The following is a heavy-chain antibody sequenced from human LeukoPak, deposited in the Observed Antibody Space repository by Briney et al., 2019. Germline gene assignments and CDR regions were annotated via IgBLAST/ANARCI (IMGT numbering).Heavy chain of an antibody. J-gene: IGHJ4*02. V-gene: IGHV1-69*13. CDR2: IIPIFGTA. D-gene: IGHD2-8*02. CDR3: ARGVGYHRLYFDY. Sequence: ASVKVSCKASGGTLSSYAISWVRQAPGQGLEWMEGIIPIFGTANYEQKFQGRVTITADESTSTAYMELSSLRSDDTAVYYCARGVGYHRLYFDYWGQGTLVTVSS. CDR1: GGTLSSYA.